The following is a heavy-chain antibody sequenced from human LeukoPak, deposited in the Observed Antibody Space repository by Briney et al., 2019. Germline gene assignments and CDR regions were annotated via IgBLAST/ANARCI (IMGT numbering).Heavy chain of an antibody. CDR2: IRPEGTTT. Sequence: PGGSLRLSCAASGFTFSTYWMHWVRQAPGKGLVWVARIRPEGTTTAYADSVKGRFTISRDNAKNTLFLQMNSLSAEDTAVYYCARDLDWIIFDYWGQGTLVTVSS. D-gene: IGHD3-9*01. CDR3: ARDLDWIIFDY. CDR1: GFTFSTYW. V-gene: IGHV3-74*03. J-gene: IGHJ4*02.